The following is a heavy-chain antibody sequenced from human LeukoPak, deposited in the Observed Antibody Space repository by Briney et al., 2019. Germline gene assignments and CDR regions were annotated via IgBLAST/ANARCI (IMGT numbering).Heavy chain of an antibody. Sequence: GGSLSLSCASSGFTFSNYAMSWVRQAPGKGLEWVSAISGSGGSTYYADSVKGRFTISRDNSKNTLYLQMNSLRAEDTAVYYCAKVAYCSSTSCLTFYYFDYWGQGTLVTVSS. D-gene: IGHD2-2*01. CDR2: ISGSGGST. CDR1: GFTFSNYA. V-gene: IGHV3-23*01. CDR3: AKVAYCSSTSCLTFYYFDY. J-gene: IGHJ4*02.